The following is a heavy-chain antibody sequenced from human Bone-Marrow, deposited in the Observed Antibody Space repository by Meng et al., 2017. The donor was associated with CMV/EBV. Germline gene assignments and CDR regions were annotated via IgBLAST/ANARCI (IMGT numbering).Heavy chain of an antibody. J-gene: IGHJ4*02. CDR3: AKDPNY. CDR1: GFTFSSYA. V-gene: IGHV3-23*01. Sequence: ESLKISCAASGFTFSSYAMSWVRQAPGKGLEWVSTISGSGGSTYYVDSVKGQFTISRDNSKNTLYLQLNSLRAEDTAVYYCAKDPNYWGQGTLVTVSS. CDR2: ISGSGGST.